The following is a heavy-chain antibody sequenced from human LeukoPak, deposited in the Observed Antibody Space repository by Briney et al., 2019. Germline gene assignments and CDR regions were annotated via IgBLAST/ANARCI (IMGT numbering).Heavy chain of an antibody. CDR2: ISSSGSTI. J-gene: IGHJ5*02. CDR1: VFTFSDHY. Sequence: PGGSLRLSCASSVFTFSDHYRSGIRQAPAKGLKWVSYISSSGSTIYYADSVKGRFTISSDNDKTSLYLQMNSLRAEDTAVYYCASPLGYSSSPFDPWGQGTLVTVSS. V-gene: IGHV3-11*01. D-gene: IGHD6-13*01. CDR3: ASPLGYSSSPFDP.